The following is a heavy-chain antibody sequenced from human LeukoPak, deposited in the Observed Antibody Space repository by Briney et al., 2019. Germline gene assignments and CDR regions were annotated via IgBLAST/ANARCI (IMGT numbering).Heavy chain of an antibody. V-gene: IGHV4-39*07. Sequence: SETLSLTCTVSGGSISSSNYYWGWIRQPPGKGLEWIGSLFYSGSTYYNPSLRSRVTISEDTSKNQFSLKLSSVTAADTAVYYCARDGGTFLLDYWGQGTPVTVSS. CDR3: ARDGGTFLLDY. CDR1: GGSISSSNYY. J-gene: IGHJ4*02. CDR2: LFYSGST.